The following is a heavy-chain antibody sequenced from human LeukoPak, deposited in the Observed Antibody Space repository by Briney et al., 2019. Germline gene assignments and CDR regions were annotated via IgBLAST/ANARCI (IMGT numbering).Heavy chain of an antibody. V-gene: IGHV3-64*01. J-gene: IGHJ4*02. CDR2: ITTNGGRT. D-gene: IGHD2-21*02. CDR3: ARGRLVVTALDY. CDR1: GFTFSSYT. Sequence: PGGSLRLSCAASGFTFSSYTMHWVRQAPGKGLEYVSAITTNGGRTYYANSFKGRFTISRDNSKSTLYLQMGSLRTEDMVVYYCARGRLVVTALDYWGQGTLVTVSS.